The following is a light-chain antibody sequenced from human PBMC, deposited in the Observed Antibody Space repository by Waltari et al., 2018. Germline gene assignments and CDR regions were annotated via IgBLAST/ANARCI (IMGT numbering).Light chain of an antibody. CDR2: GKD. Sequence: SSELTQDPVVSVAFGQTVRITCQGDRPRTYDASWYQQKPGQAPLRVIYGKDNRPSGIPDRFSGSSSGNTASLTIPGAQAEDEADYYCESRDSSGNQYVFGTGTKVSVL. J-gene: IGLJ1*01. V-gene: IGLV3-19*01. CDR3: ESRDSSGNQYV. CDR1: RPRTYD.